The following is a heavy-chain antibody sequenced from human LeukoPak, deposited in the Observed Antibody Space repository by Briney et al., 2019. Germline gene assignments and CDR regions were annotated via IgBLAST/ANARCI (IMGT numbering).Heavy chain of an antibody. J-gene: IGHJ4*02. CDR2: IWYDGRNK. CDR1: GFTFSNYG. Sequence: PGGSLRLSCAASGFTFSNYGMHWVRQAPGKGLDWVAIIWYDGRNKYYGDSVKGRFAISRDNSKNTVYLQMNSLRAEDTAVYYCARDREGNYDYDYWGQGTLVTVSS. D-gene: IGHD1-7*01. CDR3: ARDREGNYDYDY. V-gene: IGHV3-33*01.